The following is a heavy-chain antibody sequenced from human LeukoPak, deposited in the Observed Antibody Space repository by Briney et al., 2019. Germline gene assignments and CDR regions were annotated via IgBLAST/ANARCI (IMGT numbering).Heavy chain of an antibody. J-gene: IGHJ4*02. CDR3: ARDVGDIVVVPAAGTFDY. CDR1: GFTFDDYG. Sequence: GGSLRLSCAASGFTFDDYGMSWVRQAPGKGLEWVSGINWNGGSTGCADSVKGRFTISRDNAKNSLYLQMNSLRAEDTALYYCARDVGDIVVVPAAGTFDYWGQGTLVTVSS. V-gene: IGHV3-20*04. CDR2: INWNGGST. D-gene: IGHD2-2*01.